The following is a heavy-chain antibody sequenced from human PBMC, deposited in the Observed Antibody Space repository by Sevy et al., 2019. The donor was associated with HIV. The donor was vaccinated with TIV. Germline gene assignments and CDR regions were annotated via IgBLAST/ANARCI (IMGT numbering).Heavy chain of an antibody. CDR3: VRDRIAAAGGYFDY. Sequence: SETLSLTCTVSGGSVSSGSYYWSWIRQPPGKGLEWIGYISYIGSTNYNPSLKSRVTISVDTSKNQLSLRLSSLTAADTAIYYCVRDRIAAAGGYFDYWGQGTLVTVSS. D-gene: IGHD6-13*01. CDR2: ISYIGST. V-gene: IGHV4-61*01. CDR1: GGSVSSGSYY. J-gene: IGHJ4*02.